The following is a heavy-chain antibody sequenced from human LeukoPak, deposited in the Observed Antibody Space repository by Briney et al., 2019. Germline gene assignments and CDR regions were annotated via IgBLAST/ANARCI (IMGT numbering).Heavy chain of an antibody. CDR2: TYYRSKWYN. Sequence: SQTLSLTCAISGDSVSSNSAAWNWITQSPSRGLEWLGRTYYRSKWYNDYAVSVKSRITINPDTSKNQFSLQLNSVTPEDTAVYYCARGLLGAARWRDPWGQGTLLTVSS. CDR3: ARGLLGAARWRDP. V-gene: IGHV6-1*01. J-gene: IGHJ5*02. CDR1: GDSVSSNSAA. D-gene: IGHD2-15*01.